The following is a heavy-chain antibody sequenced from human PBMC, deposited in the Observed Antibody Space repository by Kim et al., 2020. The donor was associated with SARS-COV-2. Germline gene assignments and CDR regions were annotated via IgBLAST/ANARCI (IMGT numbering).Heavy chain of an antibody. CDR2: IYSDGRT. CDR1: GDSLSSGDYY. V-gene: IGHV4-39*01. D-gene: IGHD1-26*01. Sequence: SETLSLTCTVSGDSLSSGDYYWGWIRQPPGKGLEWITIIYSDGRTYYNPSLKSRVTVSVDKSRNQFSLKLSYVTAADTAADYCGGQPGSGRWYFDQWG. J-gene: IGHJ2*01. CDR3: GGQPGSGRWYFDQ.